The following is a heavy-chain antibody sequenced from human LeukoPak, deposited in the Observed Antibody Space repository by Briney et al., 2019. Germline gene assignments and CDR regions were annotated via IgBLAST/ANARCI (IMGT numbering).Heavy chain of an antibody. J-gene: IGHJ4*02. CDR1: GFSFNTYG. CDR2: IWYDGINT. CDR3: ARDEVSDSAFDY. Sequence: GKSLRLSCAASGFSFNTYGMHWVRQAPGKGLEWVATIWYDGINTYYGDSVKVRFTISRDNFENTVYLQMNSLRAEDTAVYYCARDEVSDSAFDYWGQGTLVTVSS. V-gene: IGHV3-33*01. D-gene: IGHD5/OR15-5a*01.